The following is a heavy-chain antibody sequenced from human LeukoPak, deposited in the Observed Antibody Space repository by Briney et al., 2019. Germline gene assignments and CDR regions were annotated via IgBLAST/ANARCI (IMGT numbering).Heavy chain of an antibody. J-gene: IGHJ5*02. CDR3: ARGGADIVVVPAALGFDP. Sequence: SETLSLTFTVSGGSISSYYWSWIRQPPGKGLEWIGYIYYSGSTNYNPSLKSRVTISVDTSKNQFSLKLTSVTAADTAVYYCARGGADIVVVPAALGFDPWGQGTLVTVSS. D-gene: IGHD2-2*01. CDR1: GGSISSYY. CDR2: IYYSGST. V-gene: IGHV4-59*12.